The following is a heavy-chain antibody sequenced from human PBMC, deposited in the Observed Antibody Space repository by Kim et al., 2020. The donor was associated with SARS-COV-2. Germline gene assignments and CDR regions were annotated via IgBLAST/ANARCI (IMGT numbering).Heavy chain of an antibody. J-gene: IGHJ3*02. D-gene: IGHD3-3*01. CDR1: GGTFSSYA. CDR3: ARDLKGVRFRAFDI. CDR2: IIPIFGTA. Sequence: SVKVSCKASGGTFSSYAISWVRQAPGQGLEWMGGIIPIFGTANYAQKFQGRVTITADESTSTAYMELSSLRSEDTAVYYCARDLKGVRFRAFDIWGQGTMVTVSS. V-gene: IGHV1-69*13.